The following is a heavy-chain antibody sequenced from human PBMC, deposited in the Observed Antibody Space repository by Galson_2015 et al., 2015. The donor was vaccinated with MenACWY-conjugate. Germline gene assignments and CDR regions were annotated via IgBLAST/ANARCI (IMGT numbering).Heavy chain of an antibody. Sequence: GAEASKSGASLKLSCQGSGYGFTTSWIAWVRQMPGRGLEWVGLISPGDSNTRYSPSFQGQVTISADKSISTAFLQWSSLKASDTAMYYCARHPPCWLGLDVWGQGTTVTVSS. CDR1: GYGFTTSW. V-gene: IGHV5-51*01. CDR2: ISPGDSNT. J-gene: IGHJ6*02. D-gene: IGHD6-19*01. CDR3: ARHPPCWLGLDV.